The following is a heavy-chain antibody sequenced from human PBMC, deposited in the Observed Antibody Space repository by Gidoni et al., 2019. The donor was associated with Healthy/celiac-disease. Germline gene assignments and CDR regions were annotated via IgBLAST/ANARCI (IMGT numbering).Heavy chain of an antibody. CDR3: ASARESVYCSGGSCYSLGAPGKGFDP. V-gene: IGHV4-30-2*01. CDR1: GGSISSGGYP. J-gene: IGHJ5*02. D-gene: IGHD2-15*01. Sequence: QLQLQESGSGLVQPSQTLSLTCAVSGGSISSGGYPWSCIRQPPGKGLEWIGYIYHSGITYYNPSLKSRVTISVDRSKNQFSLKLSSVTAADTAVYYCASARESVYCSGGSCYSLGAPGKGFDPWGQGTLVTVSS. CDR2: IYHSGIT.